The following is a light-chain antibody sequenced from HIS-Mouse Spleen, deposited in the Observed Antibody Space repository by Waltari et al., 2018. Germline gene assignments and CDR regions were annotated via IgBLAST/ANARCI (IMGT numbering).Light chain of an antibody. J-gene: IGLJ2*01. CDR3: YSTDSSGNHRV. CDR2: EDS. CDR1: ALPNKY. V-gene: IGLV3-10*01. Sequence: SYGLTQPPPVPVSPGRTALINRSPGALPNKYADWDQRKAGQAPVLVIYEDSKRPSGIPERFSGSSSGTMATLTISGAQVEDEADYYCYSTDSSGNHRVFGGGTKLTVL.